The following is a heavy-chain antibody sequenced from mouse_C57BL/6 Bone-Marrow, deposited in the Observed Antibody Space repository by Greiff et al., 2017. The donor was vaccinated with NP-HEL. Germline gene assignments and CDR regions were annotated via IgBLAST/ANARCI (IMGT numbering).Heavy chain of an antibody. CDR3: ARDRGYYGRSFDA. J-gene: IGHJ1*03. CDR2: ISYDGSN. V-gene: IGHV3-6*01. D-gene: IGHD1-2*01. Sequence: ESGPGLVKPSQSLSLTCSVTGYSITSGYYWNWIRQFPGNKLEWMGYISYDGSNNYNPSLKNRISITRDTSKNQFFLKLNSVTTEDTATYYCARDRGYYGRSFDAWGTGTTVTVSS. CDR1: GYSITSGYY.